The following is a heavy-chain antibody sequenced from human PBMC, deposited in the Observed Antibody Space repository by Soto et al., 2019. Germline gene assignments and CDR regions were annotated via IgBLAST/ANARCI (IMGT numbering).Heavy chain of an antibody. J-gene: IGHJ2*01. V-gene: IGHV3-30-3*01. D-gene: IGHD5-18*01. Sequence: QVQLVESGGGVVQPGRSLRLSCAASGFTFSSYAMNWVRQAPGKGLEWVAVISYDGSNKYYADSVKGRFTISRDNSKKTLYLQINSLRAEDTAVYYRARDPRYSYGYLVWYFDLWGRGTLVTVSS. CDR2: ISYDGSNK. CDR3: ARDPRYSYGYLVWYFDL. CDR1: GFTFSSYA.